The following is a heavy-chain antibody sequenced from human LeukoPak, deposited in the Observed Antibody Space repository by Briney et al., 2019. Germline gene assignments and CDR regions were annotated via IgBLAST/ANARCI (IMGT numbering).Heavy chain of an antibody. V-gene: IGHV4-4*07. D-gene: IGHD5-12*01. J-gene: IGHJ6*03. CDR3: ARVFGGNDFNYYYYYMDV. CDR2: IYTSGST. Sequence: SETLSLTCTVSGGSISSYYWSWIRQPAGKGLEWIGRIYTSGSTNYNPSLKSRVTMSVDTSKNQFSLKLSSVTAADTAVYYCARVFGGNDFNYYYYYMDVWGKGTTVTISS. CDR1: GGSISSYY.